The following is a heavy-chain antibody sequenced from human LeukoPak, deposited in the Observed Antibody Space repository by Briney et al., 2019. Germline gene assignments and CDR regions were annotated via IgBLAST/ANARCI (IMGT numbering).Heavy chain of an antibody. CDR2: IDNAGSIT. J-gene: IGHJ4*02. V-gene: IGHV3-74*03. CDR1: GFTFSNYW. Sequence: GGSLRLSYAASGFTFSNYWIHWVRQAPGKGLVWVPRIDNAGSITTYADSVKGRFTISRDNAENTLYLQMNSLRVEDTAVYYCVRSAFHAGSGNYYDYWGQGTLVTVSS. CDR3: VRSAFHAGSGNYYDY. D-gene: IGHD3-22*01.